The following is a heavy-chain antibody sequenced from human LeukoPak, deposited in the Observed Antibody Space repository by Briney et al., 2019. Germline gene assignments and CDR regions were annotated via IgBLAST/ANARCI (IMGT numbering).Heavy chain of an antibody. J-gene: IGHJ4*02. Sequence: GESLKISRKGSGYSFTSYWIGWVRQMPGKGLEWMGIINPGDSDTRYSPSFQGQVTISADKSISTAYLQWSSLKASDTAMYYCARHGVGSYRALYYFDYWGQGTLVTVSS. CDR3: ARHGVGSYRALYYFDY. D-gene: IGHD3-10*01. CDR2: INPGDSDT. CDR1: GYSFTSYW. V-gene: IGHV5-51*01.